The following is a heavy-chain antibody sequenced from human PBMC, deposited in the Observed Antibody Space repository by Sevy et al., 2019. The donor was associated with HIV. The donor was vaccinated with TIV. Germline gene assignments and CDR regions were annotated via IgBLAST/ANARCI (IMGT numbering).Heavy chain of an antibody. CDR3: AREGSMGVLWFGESSYYYYGMDV. Sequence: GGSLRLSCAASGFTFSSYWMHWVRQAPGKGLVWVSRINSDGSSTSYADSVKGRFTISRDNAKNTLYLQMNSLRAEDTAVYYCAREGSMGVLWFGESSYYYYGMDVWGQGTTVTVSS. J-gene: IGHJ6*02. V-gene: IGHV3-74*01. CDR1: GFTFSSYW. D-gene: IGHD3-10*01. CDR2: INSDGSST.